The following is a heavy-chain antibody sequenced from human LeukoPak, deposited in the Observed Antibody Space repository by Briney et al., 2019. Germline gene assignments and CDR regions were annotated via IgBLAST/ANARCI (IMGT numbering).Heavy chain of an antibody. Sequence: PGGSLRLSCAASGFTFDDYTMHWVRQAPGKGLEWVSLISWDGSTTYYADSVKGRFTISRDNAKNTLYLQMNSLRAEDTAVYYCARDWWVPVSGDVWGKGTTVTVSS. CDR3: ARDWWVPVSGDV. V-gene: IGHV3-43*01. J-gene: IGHJ6*04. CDR2: ISWDGSTT. CDR1: GFTFDDYT. D-gene: IGHD2-15*01.